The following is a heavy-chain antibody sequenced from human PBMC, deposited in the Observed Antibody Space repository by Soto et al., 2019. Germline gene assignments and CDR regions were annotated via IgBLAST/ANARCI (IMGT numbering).Heavy chain of an antibody. V-gene: IGHV1-3*01. Sequence: EASVKVSCKASGYTFTSYAMHWVRQAPGQRLEWMGWINAGNGNTKYSQKFQGRVTITRDTSASTAYMELSSLRSEDTAVYYCARARCSSTSCYTTCYFDYWGQGTLVTVSS. CDR3: ARARCSSTSCYTTCYFDY. D-gene: IGHD2-2*02. J-gene: IGHJ4*02. CDR2: INAGNGNT. CDR1: GYTFTSYA.